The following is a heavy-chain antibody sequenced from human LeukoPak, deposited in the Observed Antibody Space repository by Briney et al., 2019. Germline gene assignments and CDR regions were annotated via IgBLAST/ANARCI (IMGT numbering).Heavy chain of an antibody. D-gene: IGHD1-26*01. V-gene: IGHV3-23*01. CDR3: AKEGGRMGATIDY. J-gene: IGHJ4*02. Sequence: GGSLRLSCAASGFTFSNYAMSWVRQAPGKGLEWVSTISDSGGSTYYADSVKGRFTISRNNSKNTLYVQMNSLRAEDTAVYYCAKEGGRMGATIDYRGQGTLVTVSS. CDR2: ISDSGGST. CDR1: GFTFSNYA.